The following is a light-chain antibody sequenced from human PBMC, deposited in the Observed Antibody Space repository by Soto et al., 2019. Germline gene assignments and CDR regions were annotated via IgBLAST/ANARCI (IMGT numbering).Light chain of an antibody. CDR1: SSDIGTYNL. J-gene: IGLJ1*01. CDR2: EGI. V-gene: IGLV2-14*02. CDR3: SSYTSSSTL. Sequence: QSALTQPASVSGSPGQSITISCTGTSSDIGTYNLVSWYQHYPGKAPKLMIYEGIKRPSGVSNRFSGSKSGNTASLTISGLQTEDEADYYCSSYTSSSTLFGTGTKVTVL.